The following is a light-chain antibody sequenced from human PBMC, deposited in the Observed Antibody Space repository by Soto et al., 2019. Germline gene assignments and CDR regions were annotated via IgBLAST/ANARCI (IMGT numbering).Light chain of an antibody. CDR3: QQRSSWPLT. V-gene: IGKV3-11*01. J-gene: IGKJ4*01. Sequence: EIALTQSPGTLSLSPGERATLSCRASQSVSSHFAWYQQKPGQAPRLLIYDASNRATGIPARFAGSGSGTEFTLTISSLEPEDFAVYYCQQRSSWPLTFGRGTKVEIK. CDR2: DAS. CDR1: QSVSSH.